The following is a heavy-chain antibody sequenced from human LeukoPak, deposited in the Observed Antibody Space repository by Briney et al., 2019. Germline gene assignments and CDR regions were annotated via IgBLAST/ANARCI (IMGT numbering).Heavy chain of an antibody. CDR2: IYSGGST. V-gene: IGHV3-66*01. CDR1: GFTFSSYA. D-gene: IGHD3-10*01. J-gene: IGHJ6*02. CDR3: ARSSGFGELSYYYGMDV. Sequence: GSLRLSCAASGFTFSSYAMSWVRQAPGKGLEWVSVIYSGGSTYYADSVKGRFTISRDNSKNTLYLQMNSLRAEDTAVYYCARSSGFGELSYYYGMDVWGQGTTVTVSS.